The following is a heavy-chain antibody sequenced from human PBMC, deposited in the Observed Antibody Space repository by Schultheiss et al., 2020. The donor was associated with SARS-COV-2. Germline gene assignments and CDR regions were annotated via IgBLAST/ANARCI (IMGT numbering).Heavy chain of an antibody. CDR1: GFTFSSYW. CDR2: IKQDGSEK. Sequence: GESLKISCAASGFTFSSYWMNWVRQAPGKGLEWVANIKQDGSEKYYVDSVKGRFTISRDNAKNSLYLQMNSLRAEDTAVYYCAKDARSSWDIDYWGQGTLVTVSS. D-gene: IGHD6-13*01. CDR3: AKDARSSWDIDY. J-gene: IGHJ4*02. V-gene: IGHV3-7*03.